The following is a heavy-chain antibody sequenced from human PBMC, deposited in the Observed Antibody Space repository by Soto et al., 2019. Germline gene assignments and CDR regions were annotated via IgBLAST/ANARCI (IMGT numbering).Heavy chain of an antibody. CDR3: ARLGYCSGGSCYFLPERTSGAAFDI. V-gene: IGHV5-51*01. J-gene: IGHJ3*02. CDR1: GYSFTSYR. Sequence: GVSLKISCKGSGYSFTSYRIVWVRQMPGKGLEWMGIIYPGDSDTRYSPSFQGQVTISADKSISTAYLQWSSLKASDTAMYYCARLGYCSGGSCYFLPERTSGAAFDIWGQGTMVTVSS. CDR2: IYPGDSDT. D-gene: IGHD2-15*01.